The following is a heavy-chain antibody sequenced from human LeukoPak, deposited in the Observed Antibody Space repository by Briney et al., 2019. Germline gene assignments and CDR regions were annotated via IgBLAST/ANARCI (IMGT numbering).Heavy chain of an antibody. D-gene: IGHD3-9*01. CDR2: ISPDGRNI. CDR3: AKEPSPALSADWSLPDF. CDR1: GFTLSDYW. V-gene: IGHV3-74*01. Sequence: GGSLRLSCAASGFTLSDYWMNWVRQAPGKGPVWVSHISPDGRNIAYADSVKGRFTISRDSAKNTLYLQMNSLRVGDTAVYYCAKEPSPALSADWSLPDFWGQGTLVTDSS. J-gene: IGHJ4*02.